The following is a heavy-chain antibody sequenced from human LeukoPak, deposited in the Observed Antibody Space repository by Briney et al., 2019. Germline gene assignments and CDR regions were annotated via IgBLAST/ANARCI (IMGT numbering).Heavy chain of an antibody. CDR2: ISGSGGST. CDR3: ATDIVVVPAAGDFDY. CDR1: GFTFSSYA. V-gene: IGHV3-23*01. J-gene: IGHJ4*02. D-gene: IGHD2-2*01. Sequence: GGSLRLSCAASGFTFSSYAMCWVRQAPGKGLEWVSAISGSGGSTYYAASVKGRFTISRDNSKNTLYLQMNSLRAEDTPVYYCATDIVVVPAAGDFDYWGQGTLVTVSS.